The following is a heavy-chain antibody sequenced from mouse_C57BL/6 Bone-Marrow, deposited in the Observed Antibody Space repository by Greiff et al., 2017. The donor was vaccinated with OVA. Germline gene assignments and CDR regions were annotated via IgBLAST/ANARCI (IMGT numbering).Heavy chain of an antibody. Sequence: EVKLVESGEGLVKPGGSLKLSCAASGFTFSSYAMSWVRQTPEKRLGWVAYISSGGDYIYYADTVKGRFTISRDNARNTLYLQMSSLKSEDTAMYYCTRWGLRRGWYFDVWGTGTTVTVSS. D-gene: IGHD2-4*01. V-gene: IGHV5-9-1*02. CDR2: ISSGGDYI. CDR3: TRWGLRRGWYFDV. CDR1: GFTFSSYA. J-gene: IGHJ1*03.